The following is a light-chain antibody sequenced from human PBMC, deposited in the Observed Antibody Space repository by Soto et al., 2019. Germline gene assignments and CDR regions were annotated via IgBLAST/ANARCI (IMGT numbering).Light chain of an antibody. CDR3: KQSRSFPLT. J-gene: IGKJ4*01. V-gene: IGKV1-12*01. CDR2: AAS. CDR1: EDIDRW. Sequence: DIQMTHSPSSLSASVGARVSFTCMASEDIDRWLAWYQQKPGEAPKVLIFAASSLQSGLPSRFSGGGSGTDFSLTISSLQPEDFATYYCKQSRSFPLTFGGGTNV.